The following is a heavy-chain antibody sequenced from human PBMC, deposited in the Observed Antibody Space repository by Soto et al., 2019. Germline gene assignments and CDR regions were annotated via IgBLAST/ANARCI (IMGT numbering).Heavy chain of an antibody. D-gene: IGHD2-15*01. CDR1: GFTFSRYA. J-gene: IGHJ4*02. Sequence: QVQLVESGGGVVQPGRSLRLSCAASGFTFSRYAMHWVRQAPGKGLEWVAVISYDGSNEYYADSVKGRFTISRDNSKNTLYLQMNSLRAEDTAVYYCARDRVVLLATASFDYWGQGTLVTVSS. CDR3: ARDRVVLLATASFDY. CDR2: ISYDGSNE. V-gene: IGHV3-30-3*01.